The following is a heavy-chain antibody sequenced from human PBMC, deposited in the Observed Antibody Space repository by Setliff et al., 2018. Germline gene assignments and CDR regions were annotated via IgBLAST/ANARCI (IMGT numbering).Heavy chain of an antibody. CDR1: GYIFTTYG. CDR3: ARFGGSCSSSSCYASDL. CDR2: ISTYTGKT. D-gene: IGHD2-2*01. J-gene: IGHJ3*01. V-gene: IGHV1-18*01. Sequence: GASVKVSCKASGYIFTTYGFNWVRQAPGQGLEWMGMISTYTGKTTYAQKFQGRVTMTTDTSTGTGYMELRSLRSDDTAVYFCARFGGSCSSSSCYASDLWGQGTRVTV.